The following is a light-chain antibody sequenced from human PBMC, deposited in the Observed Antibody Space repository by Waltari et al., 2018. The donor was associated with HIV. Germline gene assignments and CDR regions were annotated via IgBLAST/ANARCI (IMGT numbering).Light chain of an antibody. V-gene: IGLV2-14*03. CDR2: EVT. CDR3: ASRTFITTVM. CDR1: SSDVGAYKY. J-gene: IGLJ3*02. Sequence: QSALTQPASVSGSPGQSITISCTGSSSDVGAYKYVSWYQQHPGKVPKLILYEVTNRPSGVSDRFSGSKSGNTASLTISGLQAEDEADYYCASRTFITTVMFGGGTKVTVL.